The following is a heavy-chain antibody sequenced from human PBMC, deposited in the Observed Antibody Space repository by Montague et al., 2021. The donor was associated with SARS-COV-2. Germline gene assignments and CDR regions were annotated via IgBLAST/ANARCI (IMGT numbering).Heavy chain of an antibody. CDR1: GGSMSGYY. V-gene: IGHV4-59*01. Sequence: SETLSLTCTVSGGSMSGYYWSWIRQSPGKGLEWIGYINYSGSTNYNPSLKSRLTISVDTSKNHFSLNLSSVTAADTAVYYCARDVPGYQQPGIFHIWGQGTLVTVSS. CDR3: ARDVPGYQQPGIFHI. CDR2: INYSGST. D-gene: IGHD6-13*01. J-gene: IGHJ3*02.